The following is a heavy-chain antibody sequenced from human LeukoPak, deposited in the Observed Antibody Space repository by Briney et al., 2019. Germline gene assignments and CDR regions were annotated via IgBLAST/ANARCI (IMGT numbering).Heavy chain of an antibody. CDR2: IYYSGST. J-gene: IGHJ4*02. V-gene: IGHV4-59*08. D-gene: IGHD6-19*01. CDR1: GGSISSYY. Sequence: PSETLSLTCTVSGGSISSYYWSWIRRPPGKGLEWIGYIYYSGSTNYNPSLKSRVTISVDTSKNQFSLKLSSVTAADTAVYYCARSVVAGTGYFDYWGQGTLVTVSS. CDR3: ARSVVAGTGYFDY.